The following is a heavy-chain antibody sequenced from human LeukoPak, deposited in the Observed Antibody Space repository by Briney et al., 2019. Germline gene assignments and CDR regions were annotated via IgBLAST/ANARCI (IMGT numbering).Heavy chain of an antibody. CDR2: FDPEDGET. CDR1: GYTFTSYY. D-gene: IGHD3-22*01. V-gene: IGHV1-24*01. CDR3: ATVGRYYYDSSQRHAFDI. J-gene: IGHJ3*02. Sequence: EASVKVSCKASGYTFTSYYMHWVRQAPGKGLEWMGGFDPEDGETIYAQKFQGRVTMTEDTSTDTAYMELSSLRSEDTAVYYCATVGRYYYDSSQRHAFDIWGQGTMVTVSS.